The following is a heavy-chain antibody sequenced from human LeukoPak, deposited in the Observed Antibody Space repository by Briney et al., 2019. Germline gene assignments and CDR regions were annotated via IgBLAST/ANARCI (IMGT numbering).Heavy chain of an antibody. Sequence: SVKVSCKASGGTFSSYAISWVRQAPGQGLEWMGGIIPIFGTANYAQKFQGRVTITTDESTSTAYMELSSLRSEDTAVYYCATGIAAAGQDYYYYYYMDVWGKGTTVTVSS. CDR1: GGTFSSYA. CDR2: IIPIFGTA. D-gene: IGHD6-13*01. V-gene: IGHV1-69*05. J-gene: IGHJ6*03. CDR3: ATGIAAAGQDYYYYYYMDV.